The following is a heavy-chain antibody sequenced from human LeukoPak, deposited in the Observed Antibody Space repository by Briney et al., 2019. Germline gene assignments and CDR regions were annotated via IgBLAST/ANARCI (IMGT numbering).Heavy chain of an antibody. CDR3: ARDLRYDYAWGSYRFPGNY. V-gene: IGHV3-30*03. D-gene: IGHD3-16*02. J-gene: IGHJ4*02. CDR2: ISYDGSNN. CDR1: GFTFSNYG. Sequence: GGSLRLSCAASGFTFSNYGMHWVRQAPGKGLEWLAVISYDGSNNYYADSVKGRFTISRDNSKNTLYLQMNSLRAEDTAVYYCARDLRYDYAWGSYRFPGNYWGQGTLATVSS.